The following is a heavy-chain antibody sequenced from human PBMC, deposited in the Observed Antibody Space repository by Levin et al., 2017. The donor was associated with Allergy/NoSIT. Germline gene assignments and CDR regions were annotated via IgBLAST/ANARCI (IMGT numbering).Heavy chain of an antibody. D-gene: IGHD6-19*01. V-gene: IGHV1-58*01. CDR1: GFTFTSSA. J-gene: IGHJ2*01. Sequence: SVKVSCKASGFTFTSSAVQWVRQARGQRLEWIGWIVVGSGNTNYAQKFQERVTITRDMSTSTAYMELSSLRSEDTAVYYCAADQGGIAVAGTDWYFDLWGRGTLVTVSS. CDR3: AADQGGIAVAGTDWYFDL. CDR2: IVVGSGNT.